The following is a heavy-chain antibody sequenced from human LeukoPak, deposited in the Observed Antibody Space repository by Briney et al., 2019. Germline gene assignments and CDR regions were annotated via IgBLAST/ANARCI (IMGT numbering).Heavy chain of an antibody. V-gene: IGHV4-4*07. CDR3: ARAGGYCSSTSCWYWFDP. CDR2: IYTSGST. J-gene: IGHJ5*02. Sequence: SETLSLTCTVSGGSISSYYWSWIRQPAGKGLEWIGRIYTSGSTNYNPSLKSRVTMSVDTSKNQFSLKLSSVTAADTAVYYCARAGGYCSSTSCWYWFDPWGQGTLVTVSS. D-gene: IGHD2-2*01. CDR1: GGSISSYY.